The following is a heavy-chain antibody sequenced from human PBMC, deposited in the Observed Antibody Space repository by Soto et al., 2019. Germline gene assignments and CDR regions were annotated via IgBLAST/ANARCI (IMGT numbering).Heavy chain of an antibody. V-gene: IGHV4-59*01. CDR1: GGSISSYY. D-gene: IGHD1-26*01. J-gene: IGHJ5*02. CDR2: IYYSGST. Sequence: PSETLSLTCTVSGGSISSYYWSWIRQPPGKGLEWIGYIYYSGSTNYNPSLKSRVTISVDTSKNQFSLKQSSVTAADTAVYYCARGPWELTPNKWFDPWGQGTLV. CDR3: ARGPWELTPNKWFDP.